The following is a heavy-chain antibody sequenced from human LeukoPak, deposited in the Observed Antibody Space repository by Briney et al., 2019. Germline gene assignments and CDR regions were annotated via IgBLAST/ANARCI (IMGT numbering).Heavy chain of an antibody. V-gene: IGHV3-30*04. CDR3: ARASGSYSPPLFDY. Sequence: GRSLRLSCAASGFTFSSYAMHWVRQAPGKGLEWEAVISYDGSNKYYADSVKGRFTIPRDNSKNTLYLQMNSLRAEDTAVYYCARASGSYSPPLFDYWGQGTLVTVSS. CDR1: GFTFSSYA. D-gene: IGHD1-26*01. J-gene: IGHJ4*02. CDR2: ISYDGSNK.